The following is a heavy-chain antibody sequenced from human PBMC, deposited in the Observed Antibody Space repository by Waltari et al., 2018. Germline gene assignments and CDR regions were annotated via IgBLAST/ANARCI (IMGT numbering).Heavy chain of an antibody. CDR2: IIPIFGTA. J-gene: IGHJ4*02. CDR3: ARDPLRYCSGGSCYSEFDY. CDR1: GGTFSSYA. D-gene: IGHD2-15*01. Sequence: QVQLVQSGAEVKKPGSSVKVSCKASGGTFSSYAISWVRQAPGQGLEWMGRIIPIFGTANYAQKFQGRVTITADKSTSTAYMELSSLRSEDTAVYYCARDPLRYCSGGSCYSEFDYWGQGTLVTVSS. V-gene: IGHV1-69*08.